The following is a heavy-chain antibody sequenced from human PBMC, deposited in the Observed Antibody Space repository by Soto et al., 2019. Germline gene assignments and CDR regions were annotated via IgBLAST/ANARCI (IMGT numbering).Heavy chain of an antibody. Sequence: ASVKVSCKASGYTFTSYDINWVRQATGQGLERMGWMNPNSGNTGYAQKFQGRVTMTRITSISSAYMELSSLRSEDTAVYYCARGHEYRTYYYYYYMDVWRKWTTVTVSS. CDR2: MNPNSGNT. V-gene: IGHV1-8*01. J-gene: IGHJ6*03. CDR3: ARGHEYRTYYYYYYMDV. D-gene: IGHD5-18*01. CDR1: GYTFTSYD.